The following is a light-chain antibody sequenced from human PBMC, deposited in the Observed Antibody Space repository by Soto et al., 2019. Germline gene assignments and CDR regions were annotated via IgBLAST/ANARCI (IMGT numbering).Light chain of an antibody. CDR3: NSLSAAGSSYV. V-gene: IGLV2-14*01. J-gene: IGLJ1*01. Sequence: QSVLTQPASVSGSPGQSIAISCTGTSSDVGSHNHVSWYQQYPGKAPKLIIYEVSNRPSGVSARFSGSKFGSTASLTISGLQAEDEAEYYCNSLSAAGSSYVFGPGTKGTV. CDR2: EVS. CDR1: SSDVGSHNH.